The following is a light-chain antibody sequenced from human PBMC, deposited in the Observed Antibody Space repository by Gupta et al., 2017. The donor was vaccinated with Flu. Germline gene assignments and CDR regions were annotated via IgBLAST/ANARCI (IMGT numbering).Light chain of an antibody. CDR1: QSVSSN. CDR3: QQYNNGPPWHT. CDR2: GAS. V-gene: IGKV3-15*01. J-gene: IGKJ4*01. Sequence: EIVMTQSPATLSVSPGERATLSCRASQSVSSNLAWYQQKPGQAPRLLIYGASTRATGIPARFSGSGSGTEFTLTISSLQSEDFAVYYCQQYNNGPPWHTFGGGTKVEIK.